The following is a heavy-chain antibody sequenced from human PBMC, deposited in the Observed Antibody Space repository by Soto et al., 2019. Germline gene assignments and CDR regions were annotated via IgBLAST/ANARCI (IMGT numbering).Heavy chain of an antibody. CDR3: AKDQAPYYYGSGSLYGMDV. CDR1: GFTFSSYA. V-gene: IGHV3-23*01. Sequence: GGSLRLSCAASGFTFSSYAMSWVRQAPGKGLEWVSAISGSGGSTYYADSVKGRFTISRDNSKNTLYLKMNSLRAEDTAVYYCAKDQAPYYYGSGSLYGMDVWGQGTTVTVSS. J-gene: IGHJ6*02. D-gene: IGHD3-10*01. CDR2: ISGSGGST.